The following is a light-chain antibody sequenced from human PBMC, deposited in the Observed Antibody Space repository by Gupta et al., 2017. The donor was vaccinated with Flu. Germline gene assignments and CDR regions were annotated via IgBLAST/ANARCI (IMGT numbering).Light chain of an antibody. J-gene: IGLJ3*02. CDR2: DDS. CDR1: DIGRKC. V-gene: IGLV3-21*02. CDR3: QVWHRSRDDLRV. Sequence: SSVLHPPPSVPVAPGQTATITCRGDDIGRKCAHWYQQKPGQAPVLLVYDDSDRPSGVPERFSGSNSGNTATLTISRVEAGDEADYYCQVWHRSRDDLRVFGGGTKLTVL.